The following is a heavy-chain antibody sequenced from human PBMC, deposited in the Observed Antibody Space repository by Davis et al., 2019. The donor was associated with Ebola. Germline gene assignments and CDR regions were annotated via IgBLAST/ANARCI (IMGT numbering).Heavy chain of an antibody. CDR1: GGTFSSYA. J-gene: IGHJ6*02. CDR3: ARDCSGGSCYSLSYRYYGMDV. D-gene: IGHD2-15*01. Sequence: SVKVSCKASGGTFSSYAISWVRQAPGQGLEWMGGIIPIFGTANYAQKFQGRVTMTRNTSISTAYMELSSLRSEDTAIYYCARDCSGGSCYSLSYRYYGMDVWGQGTAVTVSS. V-gene: IGHV1-69*05. CDR2: IIPIFGTA.